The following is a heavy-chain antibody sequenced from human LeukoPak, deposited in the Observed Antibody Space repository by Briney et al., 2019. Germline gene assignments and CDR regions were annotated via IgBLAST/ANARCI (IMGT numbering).Heavy chain of an antibody. V-gene: IGHV4-38-2*01. CDR3: ARRVRGSGVNWFDP. CDR1: GYSISSGYY. D-gene: IGHD6-19*01. J-gene: IGHJ5*02. CDR2: IYQSGST. Sequence: PSETLSLTCAVAGYSISSGYYWGWIRQPPGKGLEWIGTIYQSGSTNYNPSLKSRVTISVDTSKNQFSLKLSSLTAADTAVYYCARRVRGSGVNWFDPWGQGTLVTVSS.